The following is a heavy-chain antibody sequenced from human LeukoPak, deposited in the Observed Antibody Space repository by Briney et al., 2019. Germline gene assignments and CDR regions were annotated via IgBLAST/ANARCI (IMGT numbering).Heavy chain of an antibody. CDR3: ARDVYYDFWSGYYRGAFDI. D-gene: IGHD3-3*01. J-gene: IGHJ3*02. Sequence: ASVKVSCKASGYTFTSYDINWVRQATGQGLEWMGWMNPNSGNTGYAQKFQGGVTITRNTSISTAYMELSSLRSEDTAVYYCARDVYYDFWSGYYRGAFDIWGQGTMVTVSS. CDR1: GYTFTSYD. CDR2: MNPNSGNT. V-gene: IGHV1-8*03.